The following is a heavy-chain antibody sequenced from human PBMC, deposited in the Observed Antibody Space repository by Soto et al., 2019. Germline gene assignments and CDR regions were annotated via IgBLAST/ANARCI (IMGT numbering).Heavy chain of an antibody. CDR3: AKRMEMGRGVGV. V-gene: IGHV3-74*01. CDR2: INGDGSST. CDR1: GFTFSSYW. J-gene: IGHJ6*02. D-gene: IGHD3-10*01. Sequence: EVQLVESGGGLVQPGGSLRLSCAASGFTFSSYWMHWVRQAPGKGLVWVSRINGDGSSTSSADSVKGRFTISRDNAKNTLYLQMNSLRAEDTAVYYGAKRMEMGRGVGVWGQGTTVTVSS.